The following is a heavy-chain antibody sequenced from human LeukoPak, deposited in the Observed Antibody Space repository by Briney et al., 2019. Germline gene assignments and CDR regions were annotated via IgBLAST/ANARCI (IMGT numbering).Heavy chain of an antibody. J-gene: IGHJ6*02. Sequence: ASVKVSCKASGYTFTSYAMHWVRQAPGQGLEWMGWISAYNGNTNYAQKLQGRVTMTTDTSTSTAYMELRSLRSDDTAVYYCARERPRGWLVSPYYYYGMDVWGQGTTVTVSS. CDR2: ISAYNGNT. D-gene: IGHD6-19*01. V-gene: IGHV1-18*01. CDR1: GYTFTSYA. CDR3: ARERPRGWLVSPYYYYGMDV.